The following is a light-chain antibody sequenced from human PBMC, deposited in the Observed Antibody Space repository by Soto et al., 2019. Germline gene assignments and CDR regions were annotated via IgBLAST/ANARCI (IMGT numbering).Light chain of an antibody. CDR2: WAS. V-gene: IGKV4-1*01. CDR3: QHYYTKPLT. J-gene: IGKJ4*01. Sequence: DIVMTQSPDSLAVSLGERATINCKSSQSVLHNSNKKNYLAWNQQKPGQPPKLLIYWASTRESGVPDRFSGSGSGTDFTLTISSLQAEDVAVYYCQHYYTKPLTFGGGTKVEIK. CDR1: QSVLHNSNKKNY.